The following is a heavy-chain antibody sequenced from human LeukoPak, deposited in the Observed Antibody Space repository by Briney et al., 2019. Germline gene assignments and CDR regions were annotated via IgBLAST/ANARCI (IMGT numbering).Heavy chain of an antibody. V-gene: IGHV3-7*01. CDR3: ATFGLVAALDL. CDR2: INPAGSET. J-gene: IGHJ4*02. CDR1: GYSFNAYW. D-gene: IGHD5-12*01. Sequence: GGSLRLSCAASGYSFNAYWMAWVRQAPGTGLEWVANINPAGSETFHVDPVKGRFSISRDHAKNLVYLQMNSLRAEDTAVYYCATFGLVAALDLWGQGTLVTVSS.